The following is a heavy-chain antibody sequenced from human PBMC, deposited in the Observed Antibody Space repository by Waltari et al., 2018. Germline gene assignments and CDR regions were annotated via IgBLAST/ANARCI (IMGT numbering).Heavy chain of an antibody. CDR2: IHQSVST. V-gene: IGHV4-30-2*01. CDR3: ARGVVVAANYFDY. CDR1: GGSISSGGYS. D-gene: IGHD2-15*01. J-gene: IGHJ4*02. Sequence: QLQLQESGSGLVKPSQTLSLTCAVSGGSISSGGYSWSWIRQPPGTGLEWIGYIHQSVSTSDTPSLKMRVTISVDRSKNQFSLKLSSVTAADTAVYYCARGVVVAANYFDYWGQGTLVTVSS.